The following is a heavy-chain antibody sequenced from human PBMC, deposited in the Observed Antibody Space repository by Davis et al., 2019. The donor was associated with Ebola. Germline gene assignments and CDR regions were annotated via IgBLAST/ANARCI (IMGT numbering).Heavy chain of an antibody. D-gene: IGHD2-8*01. Sequence: MPSETLSLTCAVSGGSISSGGYSWNWIRQPPGKGLEWVSFMTKIGNTDYAGSVRGRFTISGDNSRNSLDLQMNSLTDEDTAVYYCATSTRGWGVDAFDIWGQGTKVTVSS. J-gene: IGHJ3*02. CDR2: MTKIGNT. V-gene: IGHV4-30-2*01. CDR1: GGSISSGGYS. CDR3: ATSTRGWGVDAFDI.